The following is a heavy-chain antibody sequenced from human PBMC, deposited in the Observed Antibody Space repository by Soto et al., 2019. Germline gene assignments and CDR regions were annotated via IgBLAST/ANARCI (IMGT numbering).Heavy chain of an antibody. Sequence: ASVKVSCKASGGTFSSYAISWVRQAPGQGLEWMGGIIPIFGTANYAQKFQGRVTITADESTSTAYMELSSLRSEDTAVYYCARTYDSSGYYDYWGQGTLVTVSS. V-gene: IGHV1-69*13. CDR1: GGTFSSYA. D-gene: IGHD3-22*01. J-gene: IGHJ4*02. CDR3: ARTYDSSGYYDY. CDR2: IIPIFGTA.